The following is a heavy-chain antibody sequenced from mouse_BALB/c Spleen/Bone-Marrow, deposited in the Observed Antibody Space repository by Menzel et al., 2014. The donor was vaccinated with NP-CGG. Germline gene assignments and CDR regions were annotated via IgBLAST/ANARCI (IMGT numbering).Heavy chain of an antibody. D-gene: IGHD1-1*01. CDR3: TRSNYGYWYFDV. Sequence: QVQLKESGAELVKPGASVKLSCKASGYTFTRYYMYWVKQRPGQGLEWIGEINPTNGGTNFNEKFKSKATLTVDKSSSTAYMQLSSLTSEDSAVYYCTRSNYGYWYFDVWAQGPRSPSPQ. J-gene: IGHJ1*01. CDR2: INPTNGGT. CDR1: GYTFTRYY. V-gene: IGHV1S81*02.